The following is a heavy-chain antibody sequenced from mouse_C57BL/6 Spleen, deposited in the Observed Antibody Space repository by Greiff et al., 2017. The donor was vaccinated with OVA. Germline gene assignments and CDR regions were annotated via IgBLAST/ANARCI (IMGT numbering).Heavy chain of an antibody. CDR2: IDPSASYT. J-gene: IGHJ2*01. CDR1: GYTFTSYW. Sequence: VKLQQPGAELVKPGASVKMSCKASGYTFTSYWMHWVKQRPGQGLEWIGVIDPSASYTNYNQKFKGKATLTVDTSSSTAYMQLSSLTSEDSAVYDCASWGVTTSNYFDYWGQGTTLTVSS. CDR3: ASWGVTTSNYFDY. V-gene: IGHV1-59*01. D-gene: IGHD2-2*01.